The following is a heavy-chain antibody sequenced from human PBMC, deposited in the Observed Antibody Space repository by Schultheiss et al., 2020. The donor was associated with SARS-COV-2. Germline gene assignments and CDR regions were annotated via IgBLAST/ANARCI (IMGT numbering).Heavy chain of an antibody. CDR2: INWNGGST. V-gene: IGHV3-20*04. D-gene: IGHD2-2*01. J-gene: IGHJ6*03. CDR3: ARAQFCSSTSCQRYYYYYMDV. Sequence: ETLSLTCTVSGGSISSYYWSWIRQPPGKGLEWVSGINWNGGSTGYADSVKGRFTISRDNAKNSLYLQMNSLRAEDTALYYCARAQFCSSTSCQRYYYYYMDVWGKGTTVTVSS. CDR1: GGSISSYY.